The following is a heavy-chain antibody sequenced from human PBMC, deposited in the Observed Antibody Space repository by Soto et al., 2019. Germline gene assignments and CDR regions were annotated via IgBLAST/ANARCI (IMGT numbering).Heavy chain of an antibody. Sequence: GGSLRLSCAASGFTFSSYGMHWVRQAPGKGLEWVAVIWYDGSNKYYADSVKGRFTISRDNSKNTLYLQMNSLRAEDTAVYYCARVPTNDYGDYAIPPYYYYYMDVWGKGTTVTVSS. CDR2: IWYDGSNK. J-gene: IGHJ6*03. CDR3: ARVPTNDYGDYAIPPYYYYYMDV. V-gene: IGHV3-33*01. CDR1: GFTFSSYG. D-gene: IGHD4-17*01.